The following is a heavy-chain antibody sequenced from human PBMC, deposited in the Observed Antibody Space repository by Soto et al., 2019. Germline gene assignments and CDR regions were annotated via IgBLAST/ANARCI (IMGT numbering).Heavy chain of an antibody. J-gene: IGHJ4*02. CDR1: GDSISSDGYH. Sequence: SETLSLTCTVSGDSISSDGYHWSWIRQSPGKGLEWIGYIYNGGRTFYRPSLESRINMSLDATKNSYSLGLTSVTAADTAVYYCARAPVGMDSINFFDHWGQGILVTV. D-gene: IGHD2-8*01. CDR2: IYNGGRT. CDR3: ARAPVGMDSINFFDH. V-gene: IGHV4-30-4*01.